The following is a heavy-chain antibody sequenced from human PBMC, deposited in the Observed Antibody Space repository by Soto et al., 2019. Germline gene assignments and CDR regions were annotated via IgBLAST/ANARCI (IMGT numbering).Heavy chain of an antibody. V-gene: IGHV3-11*06. CDR2: IVTSSDYT. J-gene: IGHJ4*02. D-gene: IGHD6-13*01. CDR1: GFTFSDYY. CDR3: ARLTASSWYMGGYLVY. Sequence: HVQLVESGGGLVKPGGSLRLSCVASGFTFSDYYMGWVRQAPGKGLEYISYIVTSSDYTNYADSVKGRFSISRDNAKNSLHLVMNSLRAEDSGVYYCARLTASSWYMGGYLVYWGLGTQVTVSS.